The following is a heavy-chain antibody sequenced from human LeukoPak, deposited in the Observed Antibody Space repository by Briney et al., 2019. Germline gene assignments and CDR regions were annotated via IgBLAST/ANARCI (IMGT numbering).Heavy chain of an antibody. V-gene: IGHV5-51*01. CDR3: SSLASCSGGRCYGLDV. D-gene: IGHD2-15*01. J-gene: IGHJ6*02. Sequence: GASLKTLLKGSGYSFTGYWIVWVRQVPGQGLEWMGMIYPCDSDTRYSPSLRGQVTISADKSISTAYLQWSSLKASDTAMYYCSSLASCSGGRCYGLDVWGQGTTVTVS. CDR2: IYPCDSDT. CDR1: GYSFTGYW.